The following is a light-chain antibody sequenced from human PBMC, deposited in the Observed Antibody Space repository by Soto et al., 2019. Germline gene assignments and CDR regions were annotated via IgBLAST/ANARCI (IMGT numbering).Light chain of an antibody. CDR2: GNT. Sequence: QSVLTQPPSVSGAPGQRVTISCTGSSSNIGAGYEVHWYQHLPGKAPKLLIYGNTNRPSGVPNRFSGSKSGTSASLAITGLQAEDEADYYCQSYDTSLSAAYVVGGWTKVTVL. V-gene: IGLV1-40*01. J-gene: IGLJ1*01. CDR1: SSNIGAGYE. CDR3: QSYDTSLSAAYV.